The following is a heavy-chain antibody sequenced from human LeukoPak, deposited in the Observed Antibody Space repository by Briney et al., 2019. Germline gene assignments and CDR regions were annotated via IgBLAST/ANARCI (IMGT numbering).Heavy chain of an antibody. V-gene: IGHV3-64D*06. CDR2: ISSNEYDT. CDR1: GFTFSAYF. D-gene: IGHD2-8*01. Sequence: GGSLRLSCSASGFTFSAYFMHWVRQAPGKGLEYVSSISSNEYDTYYADSVKGRFTISRDNSKNTMFLQMSSLRAEDTAVYYCVKDLNGTWSFDYWGQGTLVTVSS. J-gene: IGHJ4*02. CDR3: VKDLNGTWSFDY.